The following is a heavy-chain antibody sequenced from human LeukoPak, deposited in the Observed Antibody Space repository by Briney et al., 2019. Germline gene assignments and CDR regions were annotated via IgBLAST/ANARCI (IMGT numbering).Heavy chain of an antibody. CDR1: GGSISSYY. J-gene: IGHJ2*01. CDR3: ARALGIGGHWYFDL. D-gene: IGHD7-27*01. Sequence: SETLSLTCTVSGGSISSYYWSWIRQPPGRGLEWIGYIYYSGSTNYDPSLKSRVTMSVDTSKNQFSLMVSSVTAADTAVYYCARALGIGGHWYFDLWGRGTLVTVSS. CDR2: IYYSGST. V-gene: IGHV4-59*12.